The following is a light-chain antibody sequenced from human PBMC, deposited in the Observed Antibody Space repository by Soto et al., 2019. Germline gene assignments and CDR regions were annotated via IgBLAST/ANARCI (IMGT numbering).Light chain of an antibody. V-gene: IGLV2-23*02. J-gene: IGLJ1*01. CDR2: EVD. CDR1: SSDIGSYNL. CDR3: CAYVNSRSYV. Sequence: QSALAQPASLSGSPGQSITISCTGTSSDIGSYNLVSWYQQHPGKVPKVMIYEVDKRPSGVSNRFSGSKSGNTASLTISGLQAEDEADYYCCAYVNSRSYVFGSGTKVTVL.